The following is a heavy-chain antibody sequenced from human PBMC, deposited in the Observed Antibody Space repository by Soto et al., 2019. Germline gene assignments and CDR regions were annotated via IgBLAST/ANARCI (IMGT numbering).Heavy chain of an antibody. CDR2: IYYSGST. CDR1: GGSISSGGYY. J-gene: IGHJ6*02. CDR3: ASSNIAAAGFYYYGMDV. D-gene: IGHD6-13*01. V-gene: IGHV4-61*08. Sequence: SETLSLTCTVSGGSISSGGYYWSWVRQHPGKGLEWIGYIYYSGSTNYNPSLKSRVTISVDTSKNQFSLKLSSVTAADTAVYYCASSNIAAAGFYYYGMDVWGRGTTVTVS.